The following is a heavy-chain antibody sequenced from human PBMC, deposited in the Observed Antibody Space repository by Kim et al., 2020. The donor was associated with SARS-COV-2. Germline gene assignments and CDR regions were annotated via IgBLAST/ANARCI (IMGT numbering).Heavy chain of an antibody. CDR3: ARGFLAPTEYSSAGFDY. CDR2: INDSGST. V-gene: IGHV4-34*01. CDR1: GGSFSGYY. D-gene: IGHD6-6*01. Sequence: SETLSLTCAVYGGSFSGYYWSWIRQPPGKGLEWIGEINDSGSTNYNPSLKSRVTISVDTSKNQFSLKLSSVTAADTAVYYCARGFLAPTEYSSAGFDYWGQGTLVTVSS. J-gene: IGHJ4*02.